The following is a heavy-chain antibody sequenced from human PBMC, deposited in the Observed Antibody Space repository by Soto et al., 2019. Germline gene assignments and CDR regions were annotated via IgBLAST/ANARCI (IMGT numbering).Heavy chain of an antibody. CDR3: SPGGVAFDY. J-gene: IGHJ4*02. CDR1: GSTFSGCA. CDR2: IRSKANSYAT. Sequence: GGSRSLAWAPCGSTFSGCAMHWVRQASGKGLEWVGRIRSKANSYATAYAASVKGRFTISRDDSKNTAYLQMNSLKTEDTAVYYCSPGGVAFDYSVQGTLVAVPS. D-gene: IGHD2-8*02. V-gene: IGHV3-73*01.